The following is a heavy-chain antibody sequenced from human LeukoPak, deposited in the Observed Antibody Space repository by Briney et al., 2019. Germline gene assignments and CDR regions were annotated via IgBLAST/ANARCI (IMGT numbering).Heavy chain of an antibody. CDR2: ISSSSSTI. CDR3: ARDGREDIVVVVAADVGVEDY. Sequence: GGSLRLSCAASGFTFSSYSMNWVRQAPGKGLEWVSYISSSSSTIYYADSVKGRFTISRDNAKNSLYLQMNSLRDEDTAVYYCARDGREDIVVVVAADVGVEDYWGQGTLVTVSS. J-gene: IGHJ4*02. V-gene: IGHV3-48*02. D-gene: IGHD2-15*01. CDR1: GFTFSSYS.